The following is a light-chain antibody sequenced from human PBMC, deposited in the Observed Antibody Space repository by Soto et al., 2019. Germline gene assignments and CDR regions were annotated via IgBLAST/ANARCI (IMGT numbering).Light chain of an antibody. CDR2: KGS. J-gene: IGKJ2*01. Sequence: DVVMTQSPLSLPVTLGQPASISCRSSQSLVYIDGNTYFNWCQQRPGTFPMRLTYKGSNRDSGGPVRFIDSEAGTDFTLKISRVEDEDVGVYYCRQGKHCPYTFGQRTKRQFK. CDR1: QSLVYIDGNTY. V-gene: IGKV2-30*01. CDR3: RQGKHCPYT.